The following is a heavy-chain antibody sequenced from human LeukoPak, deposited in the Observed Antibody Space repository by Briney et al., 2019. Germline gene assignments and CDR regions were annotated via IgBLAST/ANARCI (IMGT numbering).Heavy chain of an antibody. Sequence: ASVKVSCKASGYTFTSYYMHWVRQAPGQGLGWMGIINPSGGSTSYAQKFQGRVTMTRGTSTSTVYMELSSLRSEDTAVYYCARVGIAVADFDYWGQGTLVTVSS. D-gene: IGHD6-19*01. J-gene: IGHJ4*02. CDR1: GYTFTSYY. CDR2: INPSGGST. V-gene: IGHV1-46*01. CDR3: ARVGIAVADFDY.